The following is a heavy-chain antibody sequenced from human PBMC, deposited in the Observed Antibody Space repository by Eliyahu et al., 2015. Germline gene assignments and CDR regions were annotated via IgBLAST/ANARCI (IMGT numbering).Heavy chain of an antibody. CDR2: IYHSGST. CDR1: GYSISSGYY. Sequence: QVQLQESGPGLVKPSETLSLTCTVSGYSISSGYYWGWIRQPPGKGLEWIGSIYHSGSTYYNPSLKSRVTISVDTSKNQFSLKLSSVTAADTAVYYCARVSMGELLPGFDYWGQGTLVTVSS. J-gene: IGHJ4*02. D-gene: IGHD1-26*01. V-gene: IGHV4-38-2*02. CDR3: ARVSMGELLPGFDY.